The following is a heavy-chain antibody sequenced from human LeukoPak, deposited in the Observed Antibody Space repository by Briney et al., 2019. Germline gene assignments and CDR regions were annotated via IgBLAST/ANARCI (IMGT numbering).Heavy chain of an antibody. V-gene: IGHV4-4*02. Sequence: SETLSLTCAVSGGSISSSTWWSWVRQPPGKGLEWIGEIYHSGSTNYNPSLKSRVTISVDKSKNQFSLKLSSVTAADTAVYYCARWSVTTIRGGLITDTNYFDPWGQGILVTVSS. CDR1: GGSISSSTW. D-gene: IGHD3-10*01. CDR3: ARWSVTTIRGGLITDTNYFDP. J-gene: IGHJ5*02. CDR2: IYHSGST.